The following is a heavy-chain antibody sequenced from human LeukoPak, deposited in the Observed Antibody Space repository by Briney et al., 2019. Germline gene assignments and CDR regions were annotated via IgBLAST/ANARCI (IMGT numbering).Heavy chain of an antibody. V-gene: IGHV4-39*01. Sequence: SETLSLTCTVSCGSISNSNYYWGWIRQPPGKGLEWIANIHYTGDTYYNPSLRSRLTMSVATSRNQFSLKLSSVTAADTAMFYCARREATNGANYQGAFDVWGQGTVVTVSS. D-gene: IGHD2-8*01. CDR2: IHYTGDT. CDR3: ARREATNGANYQGAFDV. J-gene: IGHJ3*01. CDR1: CGSISNSNYY.